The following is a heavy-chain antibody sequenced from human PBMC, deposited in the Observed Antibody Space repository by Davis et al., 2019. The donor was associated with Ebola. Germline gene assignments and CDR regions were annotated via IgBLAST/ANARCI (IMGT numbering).Heavy chain of an antibody. CDR2: TYYYRSKWNN. D-gene: IGHD3-10*01. CDR3: VRGWFRAGMDV. CDR1: GDSVSSGG. V-gene: IGHV6-1*01. J-gene: IGHJ6*03. Sequence: HSQTLSLTCAISGDSVSSGGWNWIRQTPSRGLEWLGRTYYYRSKWNNDYAASVKSRISVNSDTSKNQFSLQVNSVTPDDTAVYYCVRGWFRAGMDVWGEGTTVTVSS.